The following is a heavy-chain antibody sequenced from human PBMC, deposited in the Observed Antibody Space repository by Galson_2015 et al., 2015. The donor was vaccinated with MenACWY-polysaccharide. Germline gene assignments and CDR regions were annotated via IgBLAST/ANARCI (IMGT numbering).Heavy chain of an antibody. D-gene: IGHD1-7*01. Sequence: ETLSLTCTVSGGSISSYYWSWIRQPPGKGLEWIGYIYYSGSTNYNPSLKSRVTISVDTSKNQFSLKLSSVTAEDTAVYYCARDKGYNWNYLHAFDIWGQGTMVTVSS. CDR1: GGSISSYY. CDR3: ARDKGYNWNYLHAFDI. CDR2: IYYSGST. V-gene: IGHV4-59*01. J-gene: IGHJ3*02.